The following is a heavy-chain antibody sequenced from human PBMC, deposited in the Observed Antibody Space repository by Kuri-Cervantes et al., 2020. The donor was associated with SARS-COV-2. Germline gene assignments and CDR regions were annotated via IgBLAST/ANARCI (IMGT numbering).Heavy chain of an antibody. CDR1: GFTFSSYA. D-gene: IGHD4-23*01. CDR3: AKNRRTVAAPFDY. Sequence: GGSLRLSCVASGFTFSSYAMGWVRQAPGKGLEWVSSISSRGDSTYYADSVRGRFTISRDNSKNTLYLQMNSLRADDTAVYYCAKNRRTVAAPFDYWGQGTLVTVSS. J-gene: IGHJ4*02. V-gene: IGHV3-23*01. CDR2: ISSRGDST.